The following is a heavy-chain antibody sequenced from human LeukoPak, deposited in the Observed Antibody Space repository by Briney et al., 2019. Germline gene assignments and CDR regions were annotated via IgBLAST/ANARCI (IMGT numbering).Heavy chain of an antibody. Sequence: PGGSLRLSCAASGFTFSNYEMNWVRQAPGKGLERVSYISSSGSIIYYADSVKGRFTISRDNAKNSLYLQMNSLRDEDTAVYYCARDQGVAAAGTSYFDYWGQGTLVTVSS. CDR2: ISSSGSII. V-gene: IGHV3-48*03. CDR3: ARDQGVAAAGTSYFDY. CDR1: GFTFSNYE. J-gene: IGHJ4*02. D-gene: IGHD6-13*01.